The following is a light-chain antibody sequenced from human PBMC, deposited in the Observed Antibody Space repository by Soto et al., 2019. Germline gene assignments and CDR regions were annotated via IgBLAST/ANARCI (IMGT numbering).Light chain of an antibody. V-gene: IGKV1-39*01. Sequence: DIQMTQSPSSLSASGGDRVTITCRASQTISTYLNWYQQKPGKDPKRLIYAASNLRSGVPSRFSGSGSGTAFALTIRSLQPEDFVTYYCQQGYSTPWTFGDGNRVELK. CDR2: AAS. CDR3: QQGYSTPWT. J-gene: IGKJ1*01. CDR1: QTISTY.